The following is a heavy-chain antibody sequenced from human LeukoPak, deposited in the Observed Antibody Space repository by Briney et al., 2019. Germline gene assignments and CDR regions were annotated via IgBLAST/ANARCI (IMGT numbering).Heavy chain of an antibody. CDR3: ARGPGLRFLEWLYPG. D-gene: IGHD3-3*01. CDR1: GFTFSSYS. J-gene: IGHJ4*02. V-gene: IGHV3-48*01. Sequence: GGSLRLSCAASGFTFSSYSMNWVSQAPGKGLEWVPYISSSSSTIYYADSVKGRFTISRDNAKNSLYLQMNSLRAEDTAVYYCARGPGLRFLEWLYPGWGQGTLVTVSS. CDR2: ISSSSSTI.